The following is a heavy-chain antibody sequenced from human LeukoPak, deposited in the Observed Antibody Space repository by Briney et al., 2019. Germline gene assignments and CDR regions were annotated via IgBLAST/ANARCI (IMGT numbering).Heavy chain of an antibody. CDR1: GGSISSYY. V-gene: IGHV4-59*12. Sequence: SETLSLTCTVSGGSISSYYWSWIRQPPGKGLEWIGYIYYSGSTNYNPSLKSRVTMSVDTSKNQFSLKLSSVTAADTAVYYCARVYGDYGVDYWGQGTLVTVSS. D-gene: IGHD4-17*01. J-gene: IGHJ4*02. CDR3: ARVYGDYGVDY. CDR2: IYYSGST.